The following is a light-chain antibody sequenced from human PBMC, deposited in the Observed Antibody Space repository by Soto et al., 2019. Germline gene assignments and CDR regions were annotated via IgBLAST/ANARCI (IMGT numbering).Light chain of an antibody. Sequence: EIVLTQSPGTLSLSPGERATLSCRASQSVSSTYLAWYQQQPGQAPRLLIYGASNRATGIPDRFSGSESGTDFTLTISRLEPEDFAVYYCQQYGSSSWTFGQGTKVDIK. CDR1: QSVSSTY. J-gene: IGKJ1*01. CDR3: QQYGSSSWT. CDR2: GAS. V-gene: IGKV3-20*01.